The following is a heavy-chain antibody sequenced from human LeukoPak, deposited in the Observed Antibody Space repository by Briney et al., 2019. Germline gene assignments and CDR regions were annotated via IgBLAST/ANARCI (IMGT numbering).Heavy chain of an antibody. J-gene: IGHJ3*02. D-gene: IGHD6-19*01. V-gene: IGHV3-30*02. CDR1: GFTFSSYG. CDR3: ARLAVAGTKINDAFDI. CDR2: IRYDESNK. Sequence: GGSLRLSCAASGFTFSSYGIHWVRQAPGKGLEWVAFIRYDESNKYYADSVKGRFTFSKDSSKNTLYLQMNSLRAEDTAMYYCARLAVAGTKINDAFDIWGQGTTVTVSS.